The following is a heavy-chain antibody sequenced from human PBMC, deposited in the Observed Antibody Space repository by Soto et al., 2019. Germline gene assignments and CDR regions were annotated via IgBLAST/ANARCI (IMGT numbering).Heavy chain of an antibody. J-gene: IGHJ5*02. Sequence: TLSLTCAVYGGSFSGYYWSWIRQPPGKGLEWIGEINHSGSTNYNPSLKSRVTISVDTSKNQFSLKLSSVTAADTAVYYCATRLRWYNWFDPWGQGTLVTVSS. CDR1: GGSFSGYY. V-gene: IGHV4-34*01. D-gene: IGHD4-17*01. CDR3: ATRLRWYNWFDP. CDR2: INHSGST.